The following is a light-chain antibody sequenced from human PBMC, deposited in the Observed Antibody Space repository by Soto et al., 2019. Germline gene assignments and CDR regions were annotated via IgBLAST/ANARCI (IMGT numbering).Light chain of an antibody. J-gene: IGKJ3*01. CDR1: QDITNS. V-gene: IGKV1-33*01. CDR3: QQYDNLTLT. Sequence: DIQMTQSPSSLSASVGDRVTITCQASQDITNSLNWYQQKPGKAPKVLIYDASILETGVPSRFSGIASGTYVTFTISSLQPEDVATYYCQQYDNLTLTFGPGTTVDIE. CDR2: DAS.